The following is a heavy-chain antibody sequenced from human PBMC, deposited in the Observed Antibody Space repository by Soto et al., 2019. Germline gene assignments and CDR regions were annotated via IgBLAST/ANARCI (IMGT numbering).Heavy chain of an antibody. CDR2: IYWNDDK. D-gene: IGHD2-2*01. J-gene: IGHJ6*02. CDR3: AHSRPPHCSSTSCSKIYYYYYGMDV. V-gene: IGHV2-5*01. Sequence: ASGPTLVNPTQTLTLTCTFSGFSLSTSGVGVGWIRQPPGKALEWLALIYWNDDKRYSPSLKSRLTITKDTSKNQVVLTMTNMDPVDTATYYCAHSRPPHCSSTSCSKIYYYYYGMDVWGQGTTVTVSS. CDR1: GFSLSTSGVG.